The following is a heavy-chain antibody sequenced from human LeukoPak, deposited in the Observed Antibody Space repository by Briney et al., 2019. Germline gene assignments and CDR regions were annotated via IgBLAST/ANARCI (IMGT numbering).Heavy chain of an antibody. J-gene: IGHJ6*02. V-gene: IGHV4-4*02. Sequence: SETLSLTCAVSGGSISSSNWWSWVRQPPGKGLEWIGGIYHSGSTNYNPSLNSRVTISVDRSKNQFSLQLSSVTAADTAVYYCATRLYYYYGMDVWGQGTTVFVSS. CDR1: GGSISSSNW. CDR3: ATRLYYYYGMDV. CDR2: IYHSGST.